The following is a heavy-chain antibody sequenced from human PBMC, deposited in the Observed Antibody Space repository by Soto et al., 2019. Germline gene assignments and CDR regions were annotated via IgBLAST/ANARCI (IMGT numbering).Heavy chain of an antibody. CDR1: GGSISSSSYY. Sequence: SETLSLTCTVSGGSISSSSYYWGWIRQPPGKGLEWIGSIYYSGSTYYNPSLKSRVTISVDTSKNQFSLKLSSVTAADTAVYYCASHYYDSSGYYFLFDYWGQGTLVTSPQ. V-gene: IGHV4-39*01. D-gene: IGHD3-22*01. J-gene: IGHJ4*02. CDR2: IYYSGST. CDR3: ASHYYDSSGYYFLFDY.